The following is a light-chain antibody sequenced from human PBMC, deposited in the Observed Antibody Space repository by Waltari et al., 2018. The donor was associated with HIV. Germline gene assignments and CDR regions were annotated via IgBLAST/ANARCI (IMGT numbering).Light chain of an antibody. J-gene: IGKJ2*03. CDR3: HQFVSSISYS. CDR2: DAS. V-gene: IGKV3D-20*01. CDR1: QSVSNNY. Sequence: EIVLTQSPATLSLSPGERATLSCGTSQSVSNNYLAWYQQKTGLPPRLLILDASRRAAGIPDRFTGSGSGTDFTLTINRLETEDFAVYYCHQFVSSISYSFGQGTKLEIK.